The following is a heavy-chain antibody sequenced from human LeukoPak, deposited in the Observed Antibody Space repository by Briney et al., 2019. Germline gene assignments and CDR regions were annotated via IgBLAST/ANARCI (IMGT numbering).Heavy chain of an antibody. CDR3: ARVGGGGGSVMAFDI. J-gene: IGHJ3*02. D-gene: IGHD2-15*01. Sequence: GGSLRLTCADSGFTVSRNYMSWVRQAPGKGLEWVSVIYSGGNTYYAAFVKGRFTISRDNSKNTLYLQINSLTAEDTAVYYCARVGGGGGSVMAFDIWGQGTMVTVSS. V-gene: IGHV3-53*01. CDR1: GFTVSRNY. CDR2: IYSGGNT.